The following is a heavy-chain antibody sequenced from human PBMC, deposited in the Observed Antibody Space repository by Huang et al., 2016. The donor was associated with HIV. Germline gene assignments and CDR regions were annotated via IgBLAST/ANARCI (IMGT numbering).Heavy chain of an antibody. CDR1: GYTFTSYG. J-gene: IGHJ6*02. CDR2: ISPYTGNN. CDR3: ARARGYYYYGMDV. Sequence: QVQLVQSGAEVKKPGASVKVSCKASGYTFTSYGISWVRQPPGQGLEWMGWISPYTGNNNSAQKRQGRVTMTPDTSTSTAYMELRSLRADDTAVYYCARARGYYYYGMDVWGQGTTVTVSS. V-gene: IGHV1-18*04.